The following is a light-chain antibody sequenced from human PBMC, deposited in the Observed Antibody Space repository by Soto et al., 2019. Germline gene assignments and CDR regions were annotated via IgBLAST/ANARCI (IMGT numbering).Light chain of an antibody. V-gene: IGKV3-20*01. CDR1: QSVSSNY. CDR3: QQYGSSPRT. Sequence: EIVLTQSPGTLSLSPGERATLSCRASQSVSSNYLAWYQHKRGQAPRLLMYGASSRATGIPDRFSGSGSGTDFTLTITRLETEDFAVYYCQQYGSSPRTFGQGTKVEIK. CDR2: GAS. J-gene: IGKJ1*01.